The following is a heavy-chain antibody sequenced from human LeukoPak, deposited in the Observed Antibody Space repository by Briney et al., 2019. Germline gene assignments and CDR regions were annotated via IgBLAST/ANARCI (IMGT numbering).Heavy chain of an antibody. J-gene: IGHJ5*02. CDR1: GYTFTTYA. V-gene: IGHV1-3*01. Sequence: ASVKVSCKTSGYTFTTYAIHWVRQAPGQRLEWMGWINADNGNTKYSQKFQGRVTITRDTSASTAYMELSSLRSEDTAVYYCARAIVVLPSANWFGPWGQGTPVTVSS. CDR3: ARAIVVLPSANWFGP. CDR2: INADNGNT. D-gene: IGHD2-2*01.